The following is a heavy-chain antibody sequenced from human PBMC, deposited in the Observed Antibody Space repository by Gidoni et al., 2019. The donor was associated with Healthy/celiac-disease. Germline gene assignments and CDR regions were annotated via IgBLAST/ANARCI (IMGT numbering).Heavy chain of an antibody. V-gene: IGHV1-8*01. D-gene: IGHD5-18*01. J-gene: IGHJ5*02. CDR2: MNPNSGNT. CDR1: GYTFTSYD. Sequence: QVQLVQSGAEVTKPGASVKVSCTASGYTFTSYDITWVRQATGQGLEWMGWMNPNSGNTGYAQKFQGRVTMTRNTSISTAYMELSSLRSEDTAVYYCARDTAMANWFDPWGQGTLVTVSS. CDR3: ARDTAMANWFDP.